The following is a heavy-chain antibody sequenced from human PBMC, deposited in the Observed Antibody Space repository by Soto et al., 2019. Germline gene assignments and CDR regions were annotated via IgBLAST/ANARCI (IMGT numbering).Heavy chain of an antibody. CDR1: GFTFSDYY. CDR2: ISSSSTI. V-gene: IGHV3-11*01. Sequence: PGGSLRLSCAVSGFTFSDYYMTWIRQAPGKGLEWVSYISSSSTIYYADSVEGRFTISRDNAKNSLDLQMNSLRAEDTAVYNCAKEPVGPDWYFDLWGRGTLVTVSS. CDR3: AKEPVGPDWYFDL. J-gene: IGHJ2*01.